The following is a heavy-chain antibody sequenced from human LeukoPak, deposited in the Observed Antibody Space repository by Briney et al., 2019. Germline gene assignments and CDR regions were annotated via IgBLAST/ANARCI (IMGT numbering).Heavy chain of an antibody. CDR3: ARRRHCSSTSCYYYYYYMDV. D-gene: IGHD2-2*01. Sequence: SETLSLTCTVSGDSISSYYWSWIRQPPGKGLEWIGYIYYSGITNYNPSLKSRVTISVDTSKNQFSLKLSSVTAADTAVYYCARRRHCSSTSCYYYYYYMDVWGKGTTVTISS. CDR1: GDSISSYY. CDR2: IYYSGIT. V-gene: IGHV4-59*12. J-gene: IGHJ6*03.